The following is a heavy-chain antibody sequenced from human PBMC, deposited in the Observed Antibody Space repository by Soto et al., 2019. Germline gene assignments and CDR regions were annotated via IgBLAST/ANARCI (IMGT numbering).Heavy chain of an antibody. J-gene: IGHJ3*02. Sequence: QVQLQESGPGLVKPSETLSLTCTVSGGSISGYYWSWIRQPPGKGLECIGYIYYGGSTNYDPSLTSRITISVDTSKNQLSLKLSSVTAADTAVYYCARILRGGNSGFAFDIWGQGTMVTVSS. V-gene: IGHV4-59*01. D-gene: IGHD2-21*02. CDR3: ARILRGGNSGFAFDI. CDR2: IYYGGST. CDR1: GGSISGYY.